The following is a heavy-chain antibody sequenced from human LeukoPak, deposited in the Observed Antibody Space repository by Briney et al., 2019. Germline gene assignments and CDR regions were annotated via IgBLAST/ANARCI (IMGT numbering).Heavy chain of an antibody. CDR2: INSDGSWT. V-gene: IGHV3-74*01. Sequence: PGGSLRLSCAASGNYWMHWVRQAPGKGLVWVSHINSDGSWTSYADSVKGRFTISKDNAKNTLYLQMNSLRAEDTAVYYCAKERAEYDFWSGFDYWGQGTLVTVSS. CDR1: GNYW. J-gene: IGHJ4*02. CDR3: AKERAEYDFWSGFDY. D-gene: IGHD3-3*01.